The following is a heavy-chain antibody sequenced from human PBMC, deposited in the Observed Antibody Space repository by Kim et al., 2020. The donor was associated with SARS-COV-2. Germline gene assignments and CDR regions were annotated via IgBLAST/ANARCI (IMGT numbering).Heavy chain of an antibody. D-gene: IGHD6-13*01. CDR2: IRSKANSYAT. Sequence: GGSLRLSCAASGFTFSGSAMHWVRQASGKGLEWVGRIRSKANSYATAYAASVKGWFTISRDDSKNTAYLQMNSLKTEDTAVYYCTRHSSSHYYGMDVWGQGTTVTVSS. V-gene: IGHV3-73*01. CDR3: TRHSSSHYYGMDV. CDR1: GFTFSGSA. J-gene: IGHJ6*02.